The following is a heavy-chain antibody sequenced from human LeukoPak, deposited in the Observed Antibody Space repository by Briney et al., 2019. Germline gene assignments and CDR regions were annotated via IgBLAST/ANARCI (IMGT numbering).Heavy chain of an antibody. CDR1: GYTFAGYY. D-gene: IGHD3-22*01. CDR2: IRPYNGAT. J-gene: IGHJ4*02. Sequence: GASVKVSCKASGYTFAGYYNHWIRQAPGQGLEWLGWIRPYNGATSYAQRFQGRITMTRDTSINEAYMQLGRLSYDDTAVYYCARDQRYYYDSSGHFDYWGQGALVTVSS. CDR3: ARDQRYYYDSSGHFDY. V-gene: IGHV1-2*02.